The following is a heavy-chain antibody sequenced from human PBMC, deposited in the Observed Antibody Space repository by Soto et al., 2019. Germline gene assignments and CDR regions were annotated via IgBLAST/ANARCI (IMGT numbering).Heavy chain of an antibody. D-gene: IGHD1-1*01. CDR3: ARGRIKLERRGGYYYYYMDV. CDR1: GYTFTSYD. CDR2: MNPNSGNT. Sequence: QVQLVQSGAEVKKPGASVKVSCKASGYTFTSYDINWVRQATGQGLEWMGWMNPNSGNTGYAQKFQGRVTMTRNTSISTAYMELSSLRSEDTAVYYCARGRIKLERRGGYYYYYMDVWGKGTTVTVSS. V-gene: IGHV1-8*01. J-gene: IGHJ6*03.